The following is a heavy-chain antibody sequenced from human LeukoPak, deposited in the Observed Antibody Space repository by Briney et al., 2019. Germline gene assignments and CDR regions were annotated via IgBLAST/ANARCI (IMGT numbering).Heavy chain of an antibody. Sequence: PGGSLRLSCAASGFTFSSYWMSWVRQAPGKGLEWVANIKQDGSEKYYVDSVKGRFTISRDNAKNSLYLQMNSLRAEDTAVYYCAXXVWSHLXXXWGQGXLXTVX. D-gene: IGHD3-9*01. CDR2: IKQDGSEK. V-gene: IGHV3-7*01. CDR3: AXXVWSHLXXX. J-gene: IGHJ4*02. CDR1: GFTFSSYW.